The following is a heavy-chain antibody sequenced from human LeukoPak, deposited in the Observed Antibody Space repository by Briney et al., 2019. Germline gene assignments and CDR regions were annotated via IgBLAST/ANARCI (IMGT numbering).Heavy chain of an antibody. CDR3: ARDLGWDSSGYYLPYLIDY. CDR2: FGPEDGET. V-gene: IGHV1-24*01. D-gene: IGHD3-22*01. J-gene: IGHJ4*02. CDR1: GYTLTDLS. Sequence: ASVKVSCKVSGYTLTDLSMHWVRQAPGKGLEWMGGFGPEDGETIYEQKCQGRVTMTGDTSTDTAYMELSSLRSEATAVYYCARDLGWDSSGYYLPYLIDYWGQATLVTVYS.